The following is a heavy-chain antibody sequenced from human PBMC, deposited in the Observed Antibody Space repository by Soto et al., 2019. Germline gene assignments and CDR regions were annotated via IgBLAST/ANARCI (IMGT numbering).Heavy chain of an antibody. D-gene: IGHD1-26*01. CDR1: GYSFTTYW. V-gene: IGHV5-10-1*01. J-gene: IGHJ6*02. Sequence: GESLKISCQGSGYSFTTYWISWVRQMPGKGLEWMGKIDPGDSSTNYSPSFRGHITISVDRSINTAHLQFSSLKAADTAVYYCARLEKWYYNYYGLDVWGQGTMVTVLL. CDR3: ARLEKWYYNYYGLDV. CDR2: IDPGDSST.